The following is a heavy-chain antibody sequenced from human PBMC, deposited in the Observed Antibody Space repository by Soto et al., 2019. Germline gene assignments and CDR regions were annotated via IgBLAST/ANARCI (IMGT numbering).Heavy chain of an antibody. CDR3: AAGGGLQRYY. CDR2: IYHSGST. J-gene: IGHJ4*02. CDR1: GGSISSGGYS. V-gene: IGHV4-30-2*01. Sequence: QLQLQESGSGPVTPSQTLSHTCAVSGGSISSGGYSWSCIRPPPGKGLEWIVYIYHSGSTYYNPSLKSRVTISVDRSKNQFSLKLSSVTAADTAVYYCAAGGGLQRYYWGQGTLVTVSS. D-gene: IGHD1-1*01.